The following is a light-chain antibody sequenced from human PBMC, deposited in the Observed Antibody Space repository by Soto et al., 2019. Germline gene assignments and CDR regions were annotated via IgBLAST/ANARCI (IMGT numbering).Light chain of an antibody. CDR3: SSYAGSNNLI. V-gene: IGLV2-8*01. CDR2: AVS. J-gene: IGLJ2*01. CDR1: SSDVGAYNY. Sequence: QSALTQPPSASGSPGQSVTISCTGTSSDVGAYNYVSWYQQHPGKAPKLVIYAVSERPSGVPDRFSGSKSGNTASLTVSGLQAEDEADYYCSSYAGSNNLIFGGGTQLTVL.